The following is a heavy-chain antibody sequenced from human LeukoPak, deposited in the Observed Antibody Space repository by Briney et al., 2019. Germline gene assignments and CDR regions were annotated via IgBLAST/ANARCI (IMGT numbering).Heavy chain of an antibody. V-gene: IGHV3-48*02. J-gene: IGHJ6*02. CDR3: ARDLRCSSTSCKYYYYGMDV. CDR1: GITFSSYS. D-gene: IGHD2-2*01. CDR2: ISSSSSTI. Sequence: GGSLRLSCGASGITFSSYSMNWVRQAPGKGLEWVSYISSSSSTIYYADSVKGRFTISRDNAKNSLYLQMNSLRDEDTAVYYCARDLRCSSTSCKYYYYGMDVWGQGTTVTVSS.